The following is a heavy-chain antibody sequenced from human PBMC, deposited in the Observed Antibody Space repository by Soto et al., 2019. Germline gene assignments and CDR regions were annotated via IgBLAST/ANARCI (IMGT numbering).Heavy chain of an antibody. V-gene: IGHV3-21*01. D-gene: IGHD1-20*01. CDR1: GFTFSNYR. J-gene: IGHJ6*02. CDR2: ISSGSTYI. Sequence: GGSLRLSCAASGFTFSNYRMNWVRQAPGKGLEWVSSISSGSTYIYYADSLKGRFTISRDNAKNSLYLQMNSLRADDTAVYYCARDIDNRDYYYGLDVWGQGTTVTVSS. CDR3: ARDIDNRDYYYGLDV.